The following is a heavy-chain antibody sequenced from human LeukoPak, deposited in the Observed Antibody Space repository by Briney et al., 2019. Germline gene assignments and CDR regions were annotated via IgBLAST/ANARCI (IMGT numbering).Heavy chain of an antibody. V-gene: IGHV3-23*01. CDR3: AKNPLLLRFLEWLPTFDY. CDR2: ISGSGGST. Sequence: GGTLRLSCAASGFTFSSYAMSWVRQAPGKGLEWVSAISGSGGSTYYADSVKGRFTISRDNSKNTLYLQMNSLRAEDTAVYYCAKNPLLLRFLEWLPTFDYWGQGTLVTVSS. D-gene: IGHD3-3*01. J-gene: IGHJ4*02. CDR1: GFTFSSYA.